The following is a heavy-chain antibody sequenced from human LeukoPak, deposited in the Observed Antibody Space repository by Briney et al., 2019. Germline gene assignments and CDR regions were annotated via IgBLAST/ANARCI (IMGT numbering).Heavy chain of an antibody. CDR3: ARANPGWMDGGFDY. CDR2: IYYSGST. V-gene: IGHV4-59*01. D-gene: IGHD4-23*01. J-gene: IGHJ4*02. CDR1: GGSISSYY. Sequence: SETLSLTCTVSGGSISSYYWSWIRQPPGKGLKWIGYIYYSGSTNYNPSLKSRVTISVDTSKNQFSLKLSSVTAADTAVYYCARANPGWMDGGFDYWGQGTLVTVSS.